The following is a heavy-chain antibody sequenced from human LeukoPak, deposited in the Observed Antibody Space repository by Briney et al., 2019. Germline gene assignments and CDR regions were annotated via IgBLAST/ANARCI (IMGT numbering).Heavy chain of an antibody. CDR2: VSGSGGST. CDR3: AKQSQLWFRGLDY. J-gene: IGHJ4*02. D-gene: IGHD5-18*01. V-gene: IGHV3-23*01. Sequence: GGSLRLSCAASGFTFSSYAMSWVRQAPGKGLEWVSAVSGSGGSTYYADSVKGRFTISRDNSKNTLYLQMNSLRAEDTAVYYCAKQSQLWFRGLDYWGQGTLVTVSS. CDR1: GFTFSSYA.